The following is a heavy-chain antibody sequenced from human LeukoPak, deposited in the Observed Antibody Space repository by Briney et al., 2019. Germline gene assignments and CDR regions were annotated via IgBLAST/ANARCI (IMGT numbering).Heavy chain of an antibody. J-gene: IGHJ6*04. CDR3: AKTLGYCSSTSCVRGGMDV. CDR2: IIPIFGIA. CDR1: GGTFSSYA. V-gene: IGHV1-69*04. D-gene: IGHD2-2*01. Sequence: SVKVSCKASGGTFSSYAISWVRQAPGQGLEWMGRIIPIFGIANYAQKFQGRVTITADKSTSTAYMELSSLRSEDTAVYYCAKTLGYCSSTSCVRGGMDVWGKGTTVTVSS.